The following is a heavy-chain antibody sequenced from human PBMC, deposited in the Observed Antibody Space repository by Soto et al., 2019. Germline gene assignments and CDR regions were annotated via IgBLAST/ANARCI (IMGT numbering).Heavy chain of an antibody. CDR2: ISGSGGST. J-gene: IGHJ4*02. Sequence: EVQLLESGGGLVQPGGSLRLSCAASGFTFSSYAMSWVRQAPGKGLEWVSAISGSGGSTYYAGSVKGRFTISRDNSKNTLYLQMNSLRAEDTAVYYCAKDGERLWCGDRNFDYWGQGTLVTVSS. CDR3: AKDGERLWCGDRNFDY. D-gene: IGHD3-10*01. CDR1: GFTFSSYA. V-gene: IGHV3-23*01.